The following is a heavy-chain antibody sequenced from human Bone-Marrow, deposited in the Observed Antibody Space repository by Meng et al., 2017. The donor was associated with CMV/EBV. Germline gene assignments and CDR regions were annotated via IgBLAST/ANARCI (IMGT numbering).Heavy chain of an antibody. Sequence: ASVKVSCKASGYTFTGYYMHWVRQAPGQGLEWMGWINPNSGGTNYAQKFQGRVTMTRDTSISTAYMELSRLRSDDTAVYYCARGGGYSYGYSSGFDPWGQRTLVTVSS. J-gene: IGHJ5*02. CDR3: ARGGGYSYGYSSGFDP. CDR2: INPNSGGT. D-gene: IGHD5-18*01. V-gene: IGHV1-2*02. CDR1: GYTFTGYY.